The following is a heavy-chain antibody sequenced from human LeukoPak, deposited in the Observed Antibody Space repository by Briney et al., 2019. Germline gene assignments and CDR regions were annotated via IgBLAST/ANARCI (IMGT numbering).Heavy chain of an antibody. CDR1: GYFISSGYY. V-gene: IGHV4-38-2*02. Sequence: SETLSLTCTVSGYFISSGYYWGWIRQPPGKGLEWIGSIYYSGSTYYNPSLKSRVTISVDTSKNQFSLKLSSVTAADTAVYYCARISLLGYSYGSTDYWGQGTLVTVSS. D-gene: IGHD5-18*01. J-gene: IGHJ4*02. CDR3: ARISLLGYSYGSTDY. CDR2: IYYSGST.